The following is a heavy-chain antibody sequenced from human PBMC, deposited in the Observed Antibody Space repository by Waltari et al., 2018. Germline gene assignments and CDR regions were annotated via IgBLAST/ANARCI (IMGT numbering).Heavy chain of an antibody. CDR2: IDYSGST. CDR1: GGSISSSSYY. J-gene: IGHJ5*02. Sequence: QLQLQESGPGLVKPSETLSLTCTVSGGSISSSSYYWGWIRQPPGKGLEWIGSIDYSGSTYYNPSLKSRVTISVDTSKNQFSLKLSSVTAADTAVDYCARGSSVLRFLEWLSWFDPWGQGTLVTVSS. D-gene: IGHD3-3*01. CDR3: ARGSSVLRFLEWLSWFDP. V-gene: IGHV4-39*01.